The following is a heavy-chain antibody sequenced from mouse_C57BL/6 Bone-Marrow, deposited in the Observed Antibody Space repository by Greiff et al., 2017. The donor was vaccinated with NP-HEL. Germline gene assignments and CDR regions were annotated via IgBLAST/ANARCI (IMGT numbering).Heavy chain of an antibody. CDR3: ARTGTTVVPYWYFDV. Sequence: QVQLKESGAELARPGASVKLSCKASGYTFTSYGISWVKQRTGQGLEWIGEIYPRSGNTYYNEKFKGKATLTADKSSSTAYMELRSLTSEDSAVYFCARTGTTVVPYWYFDVWGTGTTVTVSS. J-gene: IGHJ1*03. CDR1: GYTFTSYG. CDR2: IYPRSGNT. V-gene: IGHV1-81*01. D-gene: IGHD1-1*01.